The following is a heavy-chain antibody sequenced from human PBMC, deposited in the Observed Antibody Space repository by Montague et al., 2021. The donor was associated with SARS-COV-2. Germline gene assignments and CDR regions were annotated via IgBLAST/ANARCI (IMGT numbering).Heavy chain of an antibody. CDR1: GFNFGVYA. CDR3: APAVPVADDS. J-gene: IGHJ5*02. V-gene: IGHV3-48*03. D-gene: IGHD2-2*01. Sequence: SLRLSCAASGFNFGVYAINWVRQTPVKGLEWVSYLHGGISVLYYAVSVMGRFTISRDNAESSLYLQMNSLRAEDTAVYYCAPAVPVADDSWGQGTLVTVSS. CDR2: LHGGISVL.